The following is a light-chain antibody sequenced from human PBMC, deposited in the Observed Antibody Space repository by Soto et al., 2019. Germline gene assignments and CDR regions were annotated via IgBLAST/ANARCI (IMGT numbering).Light chain of an antibody. CDR3: QQYGSSPNT. CDR2: GAS. Sequence: EIVLTQSPGTLSLSPGERATLSCRASQSVSSSYLAWYQQKPGQAPRLLIDGASSRAAGSPDRFSGSGSGTDFTLTISRLEPEDFAVYYCQQYGSSPNTFGQGTKLEIK. V-gene: IGKV3-20*01. CDR1: QSVSSSY. J-gene: IGKJ2*01.